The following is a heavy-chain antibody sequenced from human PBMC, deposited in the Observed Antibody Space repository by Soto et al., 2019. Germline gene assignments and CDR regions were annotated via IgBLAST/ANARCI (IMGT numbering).Heavy chain of an antibody. V-gene: IGHV1-8*01. CDR2: MNPGSGDT. CDR3: ARMATFGSLNWFDP. J-gene: IGHJ5*02. D-gene: IGHD3-16*01. Sequence: SVKGSCKSSGYSFTSNDVTWVRQATGQGLEWMGWMNPGSGDTGYAQKFQGRVTMTRDISIATAYMELSSLRSDDTAIYYCARMATFGSLNWFDPWGQGTLVTVS. CDR1: GYSFTSND.